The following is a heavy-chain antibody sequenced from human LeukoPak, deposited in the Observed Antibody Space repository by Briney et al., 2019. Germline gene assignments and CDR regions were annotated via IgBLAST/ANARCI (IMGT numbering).Heavy chain of an antibody. CDR1: GGSFSGYY. CDR3: ARSTMIAHATNY. V-gene: IGHV4-34*01. D-gene: IGHD3-22*01. Sequence: SETLSLTCAVYGGSFSGYYWSWIRQPPGKGLEWIGEINHSGSTNYNPSLKSRVTISVVTSKNQFSLKLSSVTAADTAVYYCARSTMIAHATNYWGQGTLVTVSS. J-gene: IGHJ4*02. CDR2: INHSGST.